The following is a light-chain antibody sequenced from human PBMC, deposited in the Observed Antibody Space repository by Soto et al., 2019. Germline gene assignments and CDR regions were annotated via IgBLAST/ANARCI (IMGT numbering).Light chain of an antibody. CDR1: QGISSY. CDR3: QQYESYPLS. J-gene: IGKJ4*01. CDR2: AAS. V-gene: IGKV1-9*01. Sequence: IQLTQSPSSLSASVGDRVTITCRASQGISSYLAWYQQKPGKAPNLLIYAASTLQSGVPSRFSGSGSGTDFTLTISSLQPEDFVTYYCQQYESYPLSFGGGTKVEIK.